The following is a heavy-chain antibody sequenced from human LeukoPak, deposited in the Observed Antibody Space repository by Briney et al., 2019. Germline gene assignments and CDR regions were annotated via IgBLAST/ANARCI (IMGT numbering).Heavy chain of an antibody. Sequence: PSETLSLTCSVSGDSISRYYWNWIRQPAGKGLEWIGRIYTSGSTNYNPSLKSRVTMSVDTSKNQFSLKLSSVTAADTAVYYCASQGYGSGYVHFDYWGQGTLVTVSS. CDR3: ASQGYGSGYVHFDY. J-gene: IGHJ4*02. V-gene: IGHV4-4*07. CDR1: GDSISRYY. CDR2: IYTSGST. D-gene: IGHD6-19*01.